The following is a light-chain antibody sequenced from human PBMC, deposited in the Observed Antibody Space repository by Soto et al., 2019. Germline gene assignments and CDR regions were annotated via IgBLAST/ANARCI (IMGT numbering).Light chain of an antibody. CDR3: QESYNSPAVS. CDR2: DAS. CDR1: QSISSW. Sequence: DIQMTQSPSSLSASVGDRVTITCRASQSISSWLAWYQQKPGKAPKLLIYDASTLESGVPSRFSGSGSGTEFTLTISTLQSEDFATYFCQESYNSPAVSFGGGTKVDIK. V-gene: IGKV1-5*01. J-gene: IGKJ4*01.